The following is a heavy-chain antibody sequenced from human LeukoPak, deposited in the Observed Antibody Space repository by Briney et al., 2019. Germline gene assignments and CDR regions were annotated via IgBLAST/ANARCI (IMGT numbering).Heavy chain of an antibody. Sequence: GGSLRLSCAASGFTFSSYAMSWVRQAPGKGLEWVSAISGSGGSTYYADSVKGRFTISKDNSKNTLYLQMNSLRAEDTAVYYCAKLQSDGLRTYYGMDVWGQGTTVTASS. CDR2: ISGSGGST. V-gene: IGHV3-23*01. D-gene: IGHD4-17*01. CDR3: AKLQSDGLRTYYGMDV. J-gene: IGHJ6*02. CDR1: GFTFSSYA.